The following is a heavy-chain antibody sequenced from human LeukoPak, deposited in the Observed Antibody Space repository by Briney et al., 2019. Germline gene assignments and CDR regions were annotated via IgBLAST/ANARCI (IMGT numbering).Heavy chain of an antibody. J-gene: IGHJ5*02. CDR1: GYTFTSYA. V-gene: IGHV1-3*01. Sequence: ASVKVSCKASGYTFTSYAMHWVRQAPGQRLEWMGWINAGNGNTKYSQKFQGRVTITRDTSASTAYMELSSLRSEDTAVYYCARAMGRGETRIAAAGWFDPWGQGTLVTVSS. CDR2: INAGNGNT. CDR3: ARAMGRGETRIAAAGWFDP. D-gene: IGHD6-13*01.